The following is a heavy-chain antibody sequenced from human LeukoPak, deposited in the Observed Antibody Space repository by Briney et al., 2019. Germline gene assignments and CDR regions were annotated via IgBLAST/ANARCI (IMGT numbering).Heavy chain of an antibody. CDR2: IYYSGST. CDR1: GGSISSSSYY. Sequence: PSETLSLTCTVSGGSISSSSYYWGWIRQPPGKGLEWIGSIYYSGSTYYNPSLKSRITISVDTSKNQFSLKLSSVTAADTAVYYCARHAGDYYYSGMDVWGQGTTVTVSS. V-gene: IGHV4-39*01. J-gene: IGHJ6*02. D-gene: IGHD4-17*01. CDR3: ARHAGDYYYSGMDV.